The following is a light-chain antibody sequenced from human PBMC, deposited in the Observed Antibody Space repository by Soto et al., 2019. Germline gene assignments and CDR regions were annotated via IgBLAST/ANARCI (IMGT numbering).Light chain of an antibody. V-gene: IGKV1-5*03. CDR2: KAS. CDR3: LQYYDYRT. J-gene: IGKJ1*01. CDR1: QTITNL. Sequence: DIQLTQSPSTLSASVGDRVNITCRASQTITNLLAWFQQKPGKAPEILIYKASSLQSGVPSRFSGSGSGTEFTLTISSLQPDDSATYYCLQYYDYRTFGQGTKVEIK.